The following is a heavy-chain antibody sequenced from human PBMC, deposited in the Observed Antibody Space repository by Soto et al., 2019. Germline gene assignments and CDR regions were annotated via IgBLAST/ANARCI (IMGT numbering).Heavy chain of an antibody. CDR3: ARGDYYYYSMDF. J-gene: IGHJ6*02. CDR1: GFTFSSYN. Sequence: PGGSLRLSCAASGFTFSSYNMNWVRQAPGKGLEWVSSISGSSSYIYYADSVKGRFTISRDNAKNSLYLQMNSLRAEDTAVYYCARGDYYYYSMDFWGQGPTLTVSS. CDR2: ISGSSSYI. V-gene: IGHV3-21*01.